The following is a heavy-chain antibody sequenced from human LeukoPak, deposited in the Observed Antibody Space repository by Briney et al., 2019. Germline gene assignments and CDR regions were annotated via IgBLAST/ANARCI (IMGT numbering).Heavy chain of an antibody. CDR1: GGSFSGYY. CDR2: INHSGST. Sequence: SETLSLTCAVYGGSFSGYYWSWIRQPPGKGLEWIGEINHSGSTNYNPSLKSQVTISVDTSKNQFSLKLSSVTAADTAVYYCAVTIFGVVITGAFDIWGQGTMVTVSS. CDR3: AVTIFGVVITGAFDI. D-gene: IGHD3-3*01. V-gene: IGHV4-34*01. J-gene: IGHJ3*02.